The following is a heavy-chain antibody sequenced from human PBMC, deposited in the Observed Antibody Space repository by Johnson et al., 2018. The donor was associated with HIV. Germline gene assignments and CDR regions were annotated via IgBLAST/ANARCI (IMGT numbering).Heavy chain of an antibody. J-gene: IGHJ3*02. CDR3: ARELGEDDYYDSGGDAFDI. Sequence: VQLMESGGGVVRPGGSLRLSCAASGFTFDDYGMSWVRQAPGKGLEWVSGINWNGGSTGYADSVKGRFTISRDNAKNSLYLQMNSLKPEDTAVYDCARELGEDDYYDSGGDAFDICGQGTMVTVSS. CDR1: GFTFDDYG. D-gene: IGHD3-22*01. V-gene: IGHV3-20*01. CDR2: INWNGGST.